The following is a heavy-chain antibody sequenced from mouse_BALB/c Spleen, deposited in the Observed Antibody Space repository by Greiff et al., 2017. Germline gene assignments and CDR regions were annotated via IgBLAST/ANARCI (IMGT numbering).Heavy chain of an antibody. CDR3: ARRDRDLYAMDY. CDR2: ILPGSGST. CDR1: GYTFCSYW. J-gene: IGHJ4*01. V-gene: IGHV1-9*01. Sequence: QVQLKESGAELMKPGASVKISCKATGYTFCSYWIEWVKQRPGHGLEWIGEILPGSGSTNYNEKFKGKATFTADTSSNTAYMQLSSLTSEDSAVYYCARRDRDLYAMDYWGQGTSVTVSS.